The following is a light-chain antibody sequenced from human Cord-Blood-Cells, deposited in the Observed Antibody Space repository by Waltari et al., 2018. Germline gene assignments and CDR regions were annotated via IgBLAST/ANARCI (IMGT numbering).Light chain of an antibody. Sequence: DIQMTQSPSSLSASVGDRVTITCRARQSISSYLNWYQQKPGKAPKLLSYAASSLQSGAPSRFSGSGSGTDFTLTISSLQPEEFATYYCQQSYSTPFTFGPGTKVDI. CDR2: AAS. CDR3: QQSYSTPFT. J-gene: IGKJ3*01. CDR1: QSISSY. V-gene: IGKV1-39*01.